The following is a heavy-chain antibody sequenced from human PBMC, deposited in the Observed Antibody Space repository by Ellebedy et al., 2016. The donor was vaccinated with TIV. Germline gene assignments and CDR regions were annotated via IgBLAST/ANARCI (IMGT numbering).Heavy chain of an antibody. D-gene: IGHD1-26*01. CDR2: INHSGIT. CDR3: ARGGASRDNWFDP. J-gene: IGHJ5*02. Sequence: SETLSLTXAVNGGSFSGHYWTWIRQPPGKGLEWIGEINHSGITNYKPSLKSRVTISVDTSKNQFSLKLSSVTAADTAVYYCARGGASRDNWFDPWGQGTLVTVSS. CDR1: GGSFSGHY. V-gene: IGHV4-34*01.